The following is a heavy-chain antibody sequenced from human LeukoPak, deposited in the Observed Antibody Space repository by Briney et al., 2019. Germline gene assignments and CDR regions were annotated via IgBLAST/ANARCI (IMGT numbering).Heavy chain of an antibody. D-gene: IGHD7-27*01. J-gene: IGHJ4*02. CDR2: IREDGTEK. CDR3: ARHVGISF. CDR1: GFTFSGAW. Sequence: GGSLRLSCTASGFTFSGAWMTWVRQAPGKGLEWVANIREDGTEKNYVDSVKGRFTISRDNAKNSLFLQMSNLRDDDTAIYYCARHVGISFWGQGTLDTVSS. V-gene: IGHV3-7*01.